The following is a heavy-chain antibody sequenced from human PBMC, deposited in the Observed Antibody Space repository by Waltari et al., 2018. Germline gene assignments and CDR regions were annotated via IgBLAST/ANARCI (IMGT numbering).Heavy chain of an antibody. CDR3: AVTIFGVAYY. D-gene: IGHD3-3*01. J-gene: IGHJ4*02. CDR2: IYTSGRT. CDR1: GGSISSGSYY. Sequence: QLQLQESVPGLVKPSQTLSLTCTVSGGSISSGSYYWSWIRPPAGKGLEWIGYIYTSGRTNDNHSLKSRVTISVDTSKNQFSRKLSSVTAADTAVYYCAVTIFGVAYYWGQGTLVTVAS. V-gene: IGHV4-61*09.